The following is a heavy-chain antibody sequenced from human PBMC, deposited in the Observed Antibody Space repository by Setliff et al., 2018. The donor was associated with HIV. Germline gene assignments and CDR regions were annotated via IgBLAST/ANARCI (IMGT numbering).Heavy chain of an antibody. CDR1: GYTFIDYY. D-gene: IGHD3-22*01. J-gene: IGHJ3*02. CDR3: ARDGYYDSSGYSAFDI. CDR2: INPNNGGT. Sequence: ASVKVSCKASGYTFIDYYIHWVRQAPGQGLEWMGRINPNNGGTNYAQKFQGRVTMTRDTSISTAYMELSRLRSDDTAVYYCARDGYYDSSGYSAFDIWGQGTMVTVSS. V-gene: IGHV1-2*06.